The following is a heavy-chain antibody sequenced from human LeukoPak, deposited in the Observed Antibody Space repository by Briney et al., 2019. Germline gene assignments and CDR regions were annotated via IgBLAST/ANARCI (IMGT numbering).Heavy chain of an antibody. CDR3: ARDLPPRPQYYDFWSGYYTSSGYYYGMDV. Sequence: GGSLRLSCAASGFTFSSYAMHWVRQAPGKGLEWVAVISYDGSNKYYADSVKGRFTISRDNSKNTLYLQMNSLRAEDTAVYYCARDLPPRPQYYDFWSGYYTSSGYYYGMDVWGQGTTVTVSS. V-gene: IGHV3-30-3*01. CDR2: ISYDGSNK. D-gene: IGHD3-3*01. CDR1: GFTFSSYA. J-gene: IGHJ6*02.